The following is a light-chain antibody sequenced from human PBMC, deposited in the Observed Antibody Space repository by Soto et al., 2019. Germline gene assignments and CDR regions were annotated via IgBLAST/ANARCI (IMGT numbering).Light chain of an antibody. CDR3: SSYTDSSTLGA. V-gene: IGLV2-14*01. Sequence: QSALAQPASVSGSPGQSITISCTGASSDVGGYNYVSWYQQHPGKAPKLMIYEVNNRPSGVSNRFSGSKSGNTASLTISGLQAEDEGDYYCSSYTDSSTLGAFGTGTKVTVL. J-gene: IGLJ1*01. CDR1: SSDVGGYNY. CDR2: EVN.